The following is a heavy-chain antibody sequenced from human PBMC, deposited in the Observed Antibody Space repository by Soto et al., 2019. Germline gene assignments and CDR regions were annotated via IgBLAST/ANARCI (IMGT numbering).Heavy chain of an antibody. D-gene: IGHD1-1*01. V-gene: IGHV1-69*01. CDR3: ARGWYNWHDDAARDDNSYGMDV. CDR2: IIPIFGKT. Sequence: QVQLVQSGAEVKKPGSSVKVSCKASGDTFSSYAISWVRQAPGQGLEWMGGIIPIFGKTNYAQKFQGRVTISADESTSTAYMELSSLRSEDTAVYYCARGWYNWHDDAARDDNSYGMDVWGQGTTVTVSS. CDR1: GDTFSSYA. J-gene: IGHJ6*02.